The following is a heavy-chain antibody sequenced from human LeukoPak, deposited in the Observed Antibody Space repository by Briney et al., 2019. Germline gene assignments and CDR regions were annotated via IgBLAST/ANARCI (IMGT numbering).Heavy chain of an antibody. Sequence: ASVKVSCKASNYSFTSYGISWVRQAPGQGLEWMGWISAYNGNTNYAQKLQGRVTMTTDTSTSTAYMELRSLRSDDTAVYYCARTPIDYDFWSGSGGYFDYWGQGTLVTVSS. CDR2: ISAYNGNT. D-gene: IGHD3-3*01. J-gene: IGHJ4*02. V-gene: IGHV1-18*01. CDR3: ARTPIDYDFWSGSGGYFDY. CDR1: NYSFTSYG.